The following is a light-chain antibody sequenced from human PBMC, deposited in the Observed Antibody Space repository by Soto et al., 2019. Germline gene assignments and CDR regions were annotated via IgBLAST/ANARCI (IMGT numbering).Light chain of an antibody. CDR1: QSVSSN. V-gene: IGKV3-15*01. CDR3: HQYNNWPPWT. J-gene: IGKJ1*01. Sequence: EIVKTQSPATLSVSQGERATLSCRASQSVSSNLAWYQQKPGQAPRLLIYGASTRATGIPARFSGSGAGTEFTLTISSLQSEDFAVYYCHQYNNWPPWTFGQGTKVDIK. CDR2: GAS.